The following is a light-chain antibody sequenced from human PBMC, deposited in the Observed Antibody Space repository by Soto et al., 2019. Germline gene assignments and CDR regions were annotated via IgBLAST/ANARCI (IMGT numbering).Light chain of an antibody. CDR2: AAS. CDR3: QQSYSTLPMYT. CDR1: QSISSY. J-gene: IGKJ2*01. Sequence: DIQMTQSPSSLSASVGDRVTITCRASQSISSYLNWYQQKPGKAPKLLIYAASSLQSGVPSRFSGSGSGTDFTLTISSLQPEDFATYDCQQSYSTLPMYTFGQGTKLEIK. V-gene: IGKV1-39*01.